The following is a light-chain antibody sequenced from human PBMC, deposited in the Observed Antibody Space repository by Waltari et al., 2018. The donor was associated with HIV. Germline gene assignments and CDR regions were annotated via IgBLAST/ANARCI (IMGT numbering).Light chain of an antibody. Sequence: QSALTQPASVSGSPGQSITISCSGTSSDIGCYDYFSLFQQYPGKAPKLIIFGVTNRPSGVSTRLSGSKASNMASLTISGLQAEDEADYYCTSYTSISPLAIFGGGTQVTVL. CDR3: TSYTSISPLAI. CDR2: GVT. V-gene: IGLV2-14*01. CDR1: SSDIGCYDY. J-gene: IGLJ7*01.